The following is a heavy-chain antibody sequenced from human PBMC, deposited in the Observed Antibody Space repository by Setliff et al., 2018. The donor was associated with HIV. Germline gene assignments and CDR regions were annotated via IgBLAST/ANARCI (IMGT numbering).Heavy chain of an antibody. V-gene: IGHV4-59*08. J-gene: IGHJ5*02. Sequence: SETLSLTCTVSGGSISNYYWSWIRQPPGKGLEWIGDIYYSGSTNYNPSLKSRVTILVDSSRNQFSLRLSSVTAADTAVYYCARHRYYDILFDPWGQGTLVTVPS. D-gene: IGHD3-9*01. CDR1: GGSISNYY. CDR2: IYYSGST. CDR3: ARHRYYDILFDP.